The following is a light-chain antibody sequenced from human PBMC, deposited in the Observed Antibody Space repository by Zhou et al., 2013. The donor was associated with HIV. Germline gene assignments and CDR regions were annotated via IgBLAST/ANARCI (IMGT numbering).Light chain of an antibody. CDR1: QDITHY. CDR2: AAS. J-gene: IGKJ3*01. Sequence: DIQMTQSPSSLSASVGDRVTITCRASQDITHYLAWFQQKPGKAPKSLIYAASSLQSGVPSKFSGSGSGTDFTLTISSLQPEDLGTYYCQQSYSSSPFTFGPGTRVHVK. CDR3: QQSYSSSPFT. V-gene: IGKV1-16*02.